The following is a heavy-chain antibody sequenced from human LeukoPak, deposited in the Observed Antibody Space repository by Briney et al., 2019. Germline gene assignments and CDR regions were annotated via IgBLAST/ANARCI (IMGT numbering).Heavy chain of an antibody. CDR2: IWYDGSNK. Sequence: GRSLRLSCAASGFTFSSYAMHWVRQAPGKGLEWVAVIWYDGSNKYYADSVKGRFTIPRDNSKNTLYLQMNSLRAEDTALYYCARGIEYIGYVLEYGGQGTLVTVSP. CDR3: ARGIEYIGYVLEY. V-gene: IGHV3-33*01. J-gene: IGHJ4*02. CDR1: GFTFSSYA. D-gene: IGHD5-12*01.